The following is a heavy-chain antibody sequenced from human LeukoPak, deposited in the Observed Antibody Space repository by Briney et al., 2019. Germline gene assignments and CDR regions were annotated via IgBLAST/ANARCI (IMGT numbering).Heavy chain of an antibody. CDR1: GSTCTGYY. CDR2: CSAYNGNT. J-gene: IGHJ4*02. Sequence: GASEALSRTASGSTCTGYYMNWVRRAPGQGPGWVGWCSAYNGNTNNAHKLQGRVTMTTDTSTSKAYLVLGSVRSDDTAVYYCARGVYGTGPLYYFDYWGQGTLVTVSS. V-gene: IGHV1-18*04. CDR3: ARGVYGTGPLYYFDY. D-gene: IGHD3-10*01.